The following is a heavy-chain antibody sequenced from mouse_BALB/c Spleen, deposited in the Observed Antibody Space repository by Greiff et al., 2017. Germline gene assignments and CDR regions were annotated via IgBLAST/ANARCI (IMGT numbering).Heavy chain of an antibody. J-gene: IGHJ2*01. Sequence: EVKLVESGGGLVKPGGSLKLSCAASGFTFSSYAMSWVRQTPEKRLEWVASISSGGSTYYPDSVKGRFTISRDNARNILYLQMSSLRSEDTAMYYCARGGVGRDFDYWGQGTTLTVSS. D-gene: IGHD3-1*01. CDR1: GFTFSSYA. V-gene: IGHV5-6-5*01. CDR3: ARGGVGRDFDY. CDR2: ISSGGST.